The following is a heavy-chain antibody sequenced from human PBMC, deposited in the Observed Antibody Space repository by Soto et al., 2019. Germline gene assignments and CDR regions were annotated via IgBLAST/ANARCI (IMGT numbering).Heavy chain of an antibody. CDR1: GYTFSDYF. D-gene: IGHD1-26*01. V-gene: IGHV1-2*02. CDR2: INPKTAAT. CDR3: ARIKWGLDYYSGMDV. Sequence: QVQLVQSGAEVKKSGASVKVSCNASGYTFSDYFIQWLRQAPGQGLEWVAWINPKTAATNYAKKFQDRVTLTSDTSFSTAYLELTRLRPDDTAVYYCARIKWGLDYYSGMDVWGQGTAVTVSS. J-gene: IGHJ6*02.